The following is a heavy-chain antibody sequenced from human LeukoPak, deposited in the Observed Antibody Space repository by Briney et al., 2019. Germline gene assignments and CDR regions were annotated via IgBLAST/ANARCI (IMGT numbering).Heavy chain of an antibody. J-gene: IGHJ5*02. D-gene: IGHD3-22*01. CDR2: ISGSSSTI. CDR1: GFTFSGYS. Sequence: GGSLRLSCVASGFTFSGYSMNWVRQAPGKGLEWVSYISGSSSTIYYADSVKGRFTISRDNAKNSLYLQMNSLRDEDTAVYYCARTRSYYDSSGFDHWGQGTLVTVSS. V-gene: IGHV3-48*02. CDR3: ARTRSYYDSSGFDH.